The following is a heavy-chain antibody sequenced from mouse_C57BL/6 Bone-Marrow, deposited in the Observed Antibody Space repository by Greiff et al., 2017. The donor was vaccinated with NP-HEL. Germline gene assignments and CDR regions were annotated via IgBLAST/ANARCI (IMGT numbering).Heavy chain of an antibody. Sequence: QVQLKQSGAELVRPGASVTLSCKASGYTFTDYEMHWVKQTPVHGLEWIGAIDPETGGTAYNQKFKGKAILTADKSSSTAYMELRSLTSEDSAVYYCTRICYYGSSYGWFAYWGQGTLVTVSA. V-gene: IGHV1-15*01. CDR3: TRICYYGSSYGWFAY. J-gene: IGHJ3*01. CDR2: IDPETGGT. CDR1: GYTFTDYE. D-gene: IGHD1-1*01.